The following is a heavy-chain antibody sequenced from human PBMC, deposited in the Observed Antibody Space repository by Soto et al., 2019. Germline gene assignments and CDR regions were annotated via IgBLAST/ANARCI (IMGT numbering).Heavy chain of an antibody. V-gene: IGHV1-69*13. D-gene: IGHD1-20*01. CDR2: IIPIFGTA. J-gene: IGHJ3*02. Sequence: SVKVSCKDSGGTLSSYAISWVRQAHGQGLEWMGGIIPIFGTANYAQKFQGRVTITADESTSTAYMELSSLRSEDTAVYYCARGGMITHNNRDAFDIWGQGTMIT. CDR3: ARGGMITHNNRDAFDI. CDR1: GGTLSSYA.